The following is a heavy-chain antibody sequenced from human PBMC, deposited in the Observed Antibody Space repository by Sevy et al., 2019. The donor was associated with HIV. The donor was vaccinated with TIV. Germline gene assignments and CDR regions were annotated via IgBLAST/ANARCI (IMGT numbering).Heavy chain of an antibody. CDR2: IYHSGST. D-gene: IGHD3-10*01. J-gene: IGHJ5*02. V-gene: IGHV4-30-2*01. Sequence: SETLSLTCAVSGGSIISDNYSWSWMRQPLGKGLEWIGYIYHSGSTHYNLSLRSRVTISVDRSKNQFSLKLRSATAADTAVYYCARDALATGWFDPWGQGTLVTVSS. CDR3: ARDALATGWFDP. CDR1: GGSIISDNYS.